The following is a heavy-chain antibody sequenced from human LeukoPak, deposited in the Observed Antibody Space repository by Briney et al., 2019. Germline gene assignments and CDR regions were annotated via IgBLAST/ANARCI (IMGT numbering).Heavy chain of an antibody. CDR2: IYPGDSET. Sequence: GGALQISGEGSGYNFTSYWIGWVRQLPGKGLEGMGIIYPGDSETRNSPSFQGQVTISADKSISTAYLQWSSLKASDTAMYYCARRMSIHDYGDYVDAFDIWGQGTMVTVSS. V-gene: IGHV5-51*01. CDR3: ARRMSIHDYGDYVDAFDI. CDR1: GYNFTSYW. D-gene: IGHD4-17*01. J-gene: IGHJ3*02.